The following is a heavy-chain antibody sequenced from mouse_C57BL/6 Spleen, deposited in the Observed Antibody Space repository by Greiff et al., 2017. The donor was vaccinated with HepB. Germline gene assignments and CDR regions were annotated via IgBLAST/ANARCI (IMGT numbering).Heavy chain of an antibody. D-gene: IGHD3-3*01. Sequence: EVHLVESGAELVRPGASVKLSCTASGFNIKDDYMHWVKQRPEQGLEWIGWIDPENGDTEYASKFQGKATITADTSSNTAYLQLSSLTSEDTAVYYCTGGRGFAYWGQGTLVTVSA. CDR1: GFNIKDDY. J-gene: IGHJ3*01. CDR2: IDPENGDT. CDR3: TGGRGFAY. V-gene: IGHV14-4*01.